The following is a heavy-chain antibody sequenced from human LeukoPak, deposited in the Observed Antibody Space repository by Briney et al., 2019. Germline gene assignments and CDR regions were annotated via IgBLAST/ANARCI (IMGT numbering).Heavy chain of an antibody. V-gene: IGHV1-69*05. CDR1: GGTFSSYA. CDR2: IIPIFGTA. D-gene: IGHD3-16*01. J-gene: IGHJ4*02. Sequence: ASVKVSCKASGGTFSSYAISWVRQAPGQGLEWMGRIIPIFGTANYAQKFQGRVTITTDESTSTAYMELSSLRSEDTAVYYCARDLHPEYEGLGAGYWGQGTLVTVSS. CDR3: ARDLHPEYEGLGAGY.